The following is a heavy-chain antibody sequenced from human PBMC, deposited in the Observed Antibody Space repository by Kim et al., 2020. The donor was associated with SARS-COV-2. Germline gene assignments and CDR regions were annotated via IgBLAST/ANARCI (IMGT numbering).Heavy chain of an antibody. CDR3: ASSFLEWLSREYGMDV. J-gene: IGHJ6*02. D-gene: IGHD3-3*02. Sequence: GGSLRLSCAASGFTFSSYWMSWVRQAPGKGLEWVANIKQDGSEKYYVDSVKGRFTISRDNAKNSLYLQMNSLRAEDTAVYYCASSFLEWLSREYGMDVWGQGTTVTVSS. V-gene: IGHV3-7*01. CDR2: IKQDGSEK. CDR1: GFTFSSYW.